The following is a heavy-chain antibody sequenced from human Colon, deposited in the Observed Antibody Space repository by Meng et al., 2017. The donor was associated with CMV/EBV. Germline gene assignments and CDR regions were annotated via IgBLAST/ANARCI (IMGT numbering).Heavy chain of an antibody. Sequence: LKISCAASGFTFSAFPIHWVRQAPGKGLEWVAIISHDGTKKYYAESVKGRFSLSRDNSQNTVNMNMNSLRGDDTAVYYCARASNSSFDPWGQGTLVTVSS. D-gene: IGHD4-11*01. CDR3: ARASNSSFDP. J-gene: IGHJ5*02. V-gene: IGHV3-30*04. CDR1: GFTFSAFP. CDR2: ISHDGTKK.